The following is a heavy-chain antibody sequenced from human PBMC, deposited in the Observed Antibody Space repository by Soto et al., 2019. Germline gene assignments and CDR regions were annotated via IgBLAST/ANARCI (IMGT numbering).Heavy chain of an antibody. J-gene: IGHJ4*02. CDR3: ARSGYVSGYDDY. V-gene: IGHV1-8*01. CDR2: MNPNSGNT. D-gene: IGHD5-12*01. CDR1: GYTFTSYD. Sequence: ASVKVSCKASGYTFTSYDINWVRQATGQGLEWMGWMNPNSGNTGYAQKFQGRVTMTRNTSISTAYMELSSLRSEDTAVYYCARSGYVSGYDDYWGQGTLVTVSS.